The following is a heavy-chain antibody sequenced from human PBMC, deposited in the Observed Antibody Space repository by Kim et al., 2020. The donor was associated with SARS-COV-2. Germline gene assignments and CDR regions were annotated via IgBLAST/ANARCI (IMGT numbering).Heavy chain of an antibody. CDR2: ISYDGSNK. Sequence: GGSLRLSCAASGFTFSSYAMHWVRQAPGKGLEWVAVISYDGSNKYYADSVKGRFTISRDNSKTTLYLQMNSLRAEDTAVYYCARVLGGGYSYAGYWGQGTLVTVSS. CDR3: ARVLGGGYSYAGY. J-gene: IGHJ4*02. CDR1: GFTFSSYA. V-gene: IGHV3-30-3*01. D-gene: IGHD5-18*01.